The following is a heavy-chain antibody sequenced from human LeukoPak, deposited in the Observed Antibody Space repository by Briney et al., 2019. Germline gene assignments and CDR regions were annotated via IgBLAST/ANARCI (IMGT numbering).Heavy chain of an antibody. CDR2: INHSGST. CDR3: ARGRNVTN. CDR1: GGSFSGYY. D-gene: IGHD1-14*01. J-gene: IGHJ3*01. Sequence: SETLSLTCAVYGGSFSGYYWSWIRQPPGKGLEWIGEINHSGSTNYNPSLKSRVTISVDTSKNQFPLKLSSVTAADTAVYYCARGRNVTNWGQGTMVTVSS. V-gene: IGHV4-34*01.